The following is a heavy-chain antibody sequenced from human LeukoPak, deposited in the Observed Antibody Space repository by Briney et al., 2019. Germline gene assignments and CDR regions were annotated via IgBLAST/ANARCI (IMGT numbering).Heavy chain of an antibody. CDR2: ISGSGGST. J-gene: IGHJ4*02. CDR1: EFTFSSYA. V-gene: IGHV3-23*01. Sequence: GGSLRLSCAASEFTFSSYAMSWVRQAPGKGLEWVSAISGSGGSTYYADSVKGRFTISRDNSKNTLYLQMNSLRAEDTAVYYCAKAFLVGATTDKFDYWGQGTLVTVSS. D-gene: IGHD1-26*01. CDR3: AKAFLVGATTDKFDY.